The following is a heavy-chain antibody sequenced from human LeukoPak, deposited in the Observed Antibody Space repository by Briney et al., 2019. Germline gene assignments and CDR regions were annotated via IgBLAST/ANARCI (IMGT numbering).Heavy chain of an antibody. Sequence: GGSLRLSCAASGFTFSSYWMSWVRQAPGKGLEWVANIKQDGSEKYYVDSVKGRFTISRDNAKNSLYLQMNSLRAEDTAVYYCARDAPYCSSTSCPFYYYYYGMDVWGQGTTVTVSS. CDR1: GFTFSSYW. CDR3: ARDAPYCSSTSCPFYYYYYGMDV. V-gene: IGHV3-7*01. J-gene: IGHJ6*02. CDR2: IKQDGSEK. D-gene: IGHD2-2*01.